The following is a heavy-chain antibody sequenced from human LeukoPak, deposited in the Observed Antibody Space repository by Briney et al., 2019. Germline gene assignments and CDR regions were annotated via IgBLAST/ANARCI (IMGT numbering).Heavy chain of an antibody. CDR3: AKTYYYDPFDF. CDR1: GGSISNSGYY. Sequence: PSETLSLTYTVSGGSISNSGYYWGWIRQPPGKGLEWIGNIYYSGSTYYNPSLKSRVTISVDTSKNQFSLKLSSVTAADTAVYYCAKTYYYDPFDFWGQGTLVTVSS. V-gene: IGHV4-39*01. D-gene: IGHD3-22*01. J-gene: IGHJ4*02. CDR2: IYYSGST.